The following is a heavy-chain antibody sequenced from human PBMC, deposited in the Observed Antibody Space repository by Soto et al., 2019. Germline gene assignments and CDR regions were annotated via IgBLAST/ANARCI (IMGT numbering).Heavy chain of an antibody. CDR3: ARQGADTAMAYYFDY. CDR1: GGSISSSSYY. CDR2: IYYSGST. D-gene: IGHD5-18*01. V-gene: IGHV4-39*01. J-gene: IGHJ4*02. Sequence: QLQLQESGPGLVKPSETLSLTCTVSGGSISSSSYYWGWIRQPPGKGLEWIGSIYYSGSTYYNPSLKSRVTISVDTSKNQFSLKLSSVTAADTAVYYCARQGADTAMAYYFDYWGQGTLVTVSS.